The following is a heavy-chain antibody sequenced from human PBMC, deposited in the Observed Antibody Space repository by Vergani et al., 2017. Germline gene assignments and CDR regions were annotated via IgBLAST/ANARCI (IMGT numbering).Heavy chain of an antibody. CDR2: INPSGGST. Sequence: QVQLVQSGAEVKKPGASVKVSCKASGYTFTSYYMHWVRQAPGQGLEWMGIINPSGGSTSYAQKFQGRVTMTRDTSTSTVYMELSSQRSEDTAVYYCAREEIAAAAPYGMDVWGQGTTVTVSS. CDR1: GYTFTSYY. D-gene: IGHD6-13*01. V-gene: IGHV1-46*01. CDR3: AREEIAAAAPYGMDV. J-gene: IGHJ6*02.